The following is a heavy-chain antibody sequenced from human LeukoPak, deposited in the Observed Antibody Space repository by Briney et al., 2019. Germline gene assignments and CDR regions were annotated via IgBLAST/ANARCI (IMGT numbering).Heavy chain of an antibody. Sequence: GGSLRLSCAASGFTVSSNYMSWVRQAPGKGLEWVSVIYGGGSTYYADSVKGRFTISRDNSKNTLYLQMNSLRAEDTAVYYCARDRREPGAYYFDYWGQGTLVTVSS. CDR2: IYGGGST. CDR1: GFTVSSNY. CDR3: ARDRREPGAYYFDY. J-gene: IGHJ4*02. V-gene: IGHV3-53*01. D-gene: IGHD1-14*01.